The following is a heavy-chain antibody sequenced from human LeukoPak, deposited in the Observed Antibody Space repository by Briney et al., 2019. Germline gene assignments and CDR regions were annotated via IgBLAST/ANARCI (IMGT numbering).Heavy chain of an antibody. CDR1: GFTFSSYG. CDR3: ARERAARRFGDY. D-gene: IGHD6-6*01. V-gene: IGHV3-33*01. CDR2: IWYDGSNK. J-gene: IGHJ4*02. Sequence: GGSLRLSCAASGFTFSSYGMHWVRQAPGKGLEWVAVIWYDGSNKYYADSVKGRFTISRDNSKNTLYLQMNSLRAEDTAVYYCARERAARRFGDYWGQGTLVTVSS.